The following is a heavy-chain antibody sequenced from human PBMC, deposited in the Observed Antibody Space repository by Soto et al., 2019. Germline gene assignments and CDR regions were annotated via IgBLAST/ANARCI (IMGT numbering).Heavy chain of an antibody. D-gene: IGHD1-26*01. Sequence: EVQLVESGGGLVQPGGSLSLSCAASGFTFSNYWMHWLRQAPGKGLVWVSRITSDGSTTYYADSVKGRFTISRDNAKNTLYLQVNSLRAEDTAVYYCARDQDGAGGTADYWGQGTLVTVSS. J-gene: IGHJ4*02. CDR1: GFTFSNYW. V-gene: IGHV3-74*01. CDR2: ITSDGSTT. CDR3: ARDQDGAGGTADY.